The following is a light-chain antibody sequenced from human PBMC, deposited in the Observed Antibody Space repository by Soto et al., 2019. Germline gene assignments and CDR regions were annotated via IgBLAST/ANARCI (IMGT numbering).Light chain of an antibody. V-gene: IGLV2-14*01. Sequence: QSALTQPASVSGSPGQSITISCTGTSSDVGGYNYVSWYQQHPDKAPKLMIYEVSNRPSGVSNRFSGSKSGHTASLTISGLQSEDEAHYFCTSYTSYSTLDVFGTGTKLTVL. CDR3: TSYTSYSTLDV. CDR1: SSDVGGYNY. J-gene: IGLJ1*01. CDR2: EVS.